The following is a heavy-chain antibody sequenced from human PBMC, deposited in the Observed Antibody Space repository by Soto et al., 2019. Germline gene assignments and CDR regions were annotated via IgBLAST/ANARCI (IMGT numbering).Heavy chain of an antibody. Sequence: PSETLSLTCTVSGGSISSGGYYWSWIRQHPGKGLEWIGYIYYSGSTYYNPSLKSRVTISVDTSKNQFSLKLSSVTAADTAVYYCARGLELRLMSWFDPWGQGTLVTVSS. J-gene: IGHJ5*02. CDR2: IYYSGST. CDR1: GGSISSGGYY. D-gene: IGHD1-7*01. CDR3: ARGLELRLMSWFDP. V-gene: IGHV4-31*03.